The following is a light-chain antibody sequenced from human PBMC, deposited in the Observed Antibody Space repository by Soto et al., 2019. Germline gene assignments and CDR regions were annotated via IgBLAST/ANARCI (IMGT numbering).Light chain of an antibody. CDR2: VEGSGNY. Sequence: QSVLTQSSSASASLGSSVKLTCTLSSGDSNDLIAWHQQQPGKAPRYMMEVEGSGNYNRGRGVPDRFSGSSSGADRYLTISNLQSEDEADYYCETWGSTIWVFGGGTKLTVL. CDR1: SGDSNDL. CDR3: ETWGSTIWV. J-gene: IGLJ3*02. V-gene: IGLV4-60*03.